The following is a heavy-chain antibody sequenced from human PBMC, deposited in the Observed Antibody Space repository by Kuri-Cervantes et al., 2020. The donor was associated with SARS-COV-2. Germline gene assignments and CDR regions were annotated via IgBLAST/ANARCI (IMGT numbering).Heavy chain of an antibody. CDR2: ISYDGSNK. CDR3: ARDLFPVPAATGGLKHWFDP. J-gene: IGHJ5*02. Sequence: LSLTCAASGFTFSSYAMHWVRQAPGKGLEWVAVISYDGSNKYYADSVKGRFTISRDNAKNSLYLQMNSLRAEDTAVYYCARDLFPVPAATGGLKHWFDPWGQGTLVTVSS. D-gene: IGHD2-2*01. V-gene: IGHV3-30*04. CDR1: GFTFSSYA.